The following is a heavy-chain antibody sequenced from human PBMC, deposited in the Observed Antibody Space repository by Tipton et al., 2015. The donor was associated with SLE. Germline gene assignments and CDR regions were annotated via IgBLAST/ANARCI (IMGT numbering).Heavy chain of an antibody. CDR2: LYAGGST. Sequence: TLSLTFPVSGVSISPSRFHRGWIRHSPGTGLGWVGSLYAGGSTYFHPSLKSRASKSADASKNHFSLKLNSVTAADTAVYYCATNGHGETYEFFTEYLRHWGQGTLVTVSS. CDR3: ATNGHGETYEFFTEYLRH. V-gene: IGHV4-39*02. J-gene: IGHJ1*01. D-gene: IGHD5-12*01. CDR1: GVSISPSRFH.